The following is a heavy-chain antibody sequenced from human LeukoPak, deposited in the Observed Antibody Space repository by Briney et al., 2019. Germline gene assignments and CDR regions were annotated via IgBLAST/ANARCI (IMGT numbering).Heavy chain of an antibody. D-gene: IGHD4-23*01. J-gene: IGHJ4*02. CDR1: GFTFSSYG. V-gene: IGHV3-33*01. CDR2: IWYDGSNK. CDR3: ARTNDYGGSGGIDY. Sequence: GRSLRLSCAASGFTFSSYGMHWVRQAPGKGLEWVAVIWYDGSNKYYADSVKGRFTISRDNSKNTLYLQMNSLRAEDTAVYYCARTNDYGGSGGIDYWGQGTLVTVSS.